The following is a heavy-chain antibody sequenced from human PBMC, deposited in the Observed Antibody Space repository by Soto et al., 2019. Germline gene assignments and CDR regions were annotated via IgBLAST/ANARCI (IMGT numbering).Heavy chain of an antibody. V-gene: IGHV1-46*01. J-gene: IGHJ4*02. CDR1: GYTFTSYY. CDR3: ARDLTHIVVVTAMCFGY. Sequence: ASVKVSCKASGYTFTSYYMHWARQAPGQGLEWMGIINPSGGSTSYAQKFQGRVTMTRDTSTSTVYMELSSLRSEDTAVYYCARDLTHIVVVTAMCFGYWGQGTLVTVSS. CDR2: INPSGGST. D-gene: IGHD2-21*02.